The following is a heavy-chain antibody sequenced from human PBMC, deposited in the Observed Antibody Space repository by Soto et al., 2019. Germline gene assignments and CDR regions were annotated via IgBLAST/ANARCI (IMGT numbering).Heavy chain of an antibody. CDR1: GGSFSGYY. V-gene: IGHV4-34*01. CDR3: ASEGAYCGGDCYNYGMGV. Sequence: SETLSLTCAVYGGSFSGYYWSWIRQPPGKGLEWIGEINHSGSTNYNPPLKSRVTISVDTSKNQFSLKLSSVTAADTVVYYCASEGAYCGGDCYNYGMGVWGRGTRVAVSS. D-gene: IGHD2-21*02. CDR2: INHSGST. J-gene: IGHJ6*01.